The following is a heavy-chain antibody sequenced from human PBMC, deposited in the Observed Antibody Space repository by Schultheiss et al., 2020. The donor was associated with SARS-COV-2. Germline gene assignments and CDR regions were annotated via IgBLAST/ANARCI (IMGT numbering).Heavy chain of an antibody. D-gene: IGHD6-6*01. CDR2: ISGSGGST. V-gene: IGHV3-23*01. CDR3: AKEVDVAGRPNF. Sequence: GGSLRLSCAASGFTVSSNYMSWVRQAPGKGLEWVSAISGSGGSTYYADSVKGRFTISRDNSKKILYLEMDSLGADDTAVYYCAKEVDVAGRPNFWGQGTLVTVSS. CDR1: GFTVSSNY. J-gene: IGHJ4*02.